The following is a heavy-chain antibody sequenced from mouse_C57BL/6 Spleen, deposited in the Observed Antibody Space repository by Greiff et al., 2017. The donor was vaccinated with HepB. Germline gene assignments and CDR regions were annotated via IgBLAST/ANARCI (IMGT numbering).Heavy chain of an antibody. J-gene: IGHJ1*03. Sequence: EVKLVESGEGLVKPGGSLKLSCAASGFTFSSYAISWVRQTPEKRLEWVAYISSGGDYIYYADTVKGRFTISRDNARNTLYLQMSSLKSEDTAMYYCTSGDGDWYFDVWGTGTTVTVSS. CDR1: GFTFSSYA. CDR3: TSGDGDWYFDV. D-gene: IGHD1-1*02. CDR2: ISSGGDYI. V-gene: IGHV5-9-1*02.